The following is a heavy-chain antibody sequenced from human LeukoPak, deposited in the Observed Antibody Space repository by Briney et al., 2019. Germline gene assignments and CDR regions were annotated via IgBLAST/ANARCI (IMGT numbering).Heavy chain of an antibody. CDR3: ARQRWRYYDSSGYYYLN. J-gene: IGHJ4*02. V-gene: IGHV5-51*01. CDR2: IYPGDSDT. D-gene: IGHD3-22*01. CDR1: GYSFTSYW. Sequence: EESLKISCKGSGYSFTSYWIGWVRQMPGKGLEWMGIIYPGDSDTRYSPSFQGQVTISADKSISTAYLQWSSLKASDTAMYYCARQRWRYYDSSGYYYLNWGQGTLVTVSS.